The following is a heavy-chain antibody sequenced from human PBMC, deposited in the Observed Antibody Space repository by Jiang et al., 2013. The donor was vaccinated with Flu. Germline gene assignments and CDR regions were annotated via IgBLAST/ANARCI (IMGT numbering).Heavy chain of an antibody. Sequence: GSGLVKPSETLSLTCAVSDYSISDGFYWAWIRQPPGKGLEWIGTIYHSGNTYYNPSLKGRVTISVDTSQDHFSLNLTSVTAAGTAVYFCAHHRDAYSDSWYSPFDYWGLGALVTVSS. CDR2: IYHSGNT. CDR3: AHHRDAYSDSWYSPFDY. V-gene: IGHV4-38-2*01. D-gene: IGHD6-13*01. J-gene: IGHJ4*02. CDR1: DYSISDGFY.